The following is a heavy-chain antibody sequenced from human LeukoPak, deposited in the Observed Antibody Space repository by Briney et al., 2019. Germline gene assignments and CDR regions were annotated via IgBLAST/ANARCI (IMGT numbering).Heavy chain of an antibody. CDR1: GFTFSGSA. CDR2: IRSKANSYAT. D-gene: IGHD4-17*01. Sequence: PGGSLKLSCAASGFTFSGSAMHWVRQASEKGLEWVGRIRSKANSYATAYAASVKGRFTISRDDSKNTAYLQMNSLKTEDTAVYYCTSSLGYGDYVGYWGQGTLVTVSS. J-gene: IGHJ4*02. CDR3: TSSLGYGDYVGY. V-gene: IGHV3-73*01.